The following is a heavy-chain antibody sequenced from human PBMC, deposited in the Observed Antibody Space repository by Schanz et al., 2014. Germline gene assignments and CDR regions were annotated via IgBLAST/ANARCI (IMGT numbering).Heavy chain of an antibody. Sequence: QVQLVQSGAEVMKPGASVKVSCKASGYTFTGYYLHWVRQAPGQGLEWLGRFTHISQKFQGRVTMTRDTSSTTAYMELNSLRSDDTAVYYCVRELSGGTFDYWGQGALVTVSS. D-gene: IGHD1-1*01. CDR3: VRELSGGTFDY. CDR2: FT. CDR1: GYTFTGYY. J-gene: IGHJ4*02. V-gene: IGHV1-2*06.